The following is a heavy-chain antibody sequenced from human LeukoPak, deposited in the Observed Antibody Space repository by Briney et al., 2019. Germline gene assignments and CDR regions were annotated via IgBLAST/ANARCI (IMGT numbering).Heavy chain of an antibody. Sequence: ASVKLSCKASGYTFTAYYMHWVRQAPGQGLEWMGWINPSSGGTEYAQRFQGRVTMTRDTSISTAYMEVSRLTSDDTAVYYCARGGGPLYWGQGTLVTVSS. CDR3: ARGGGPLY. J-gene: IGHJ4*02. CDR2: INPSSGGT. CDR1: GYTFTAYY. D-gene: IGHD3-16*01. V-gene: IGHV1-2*02.